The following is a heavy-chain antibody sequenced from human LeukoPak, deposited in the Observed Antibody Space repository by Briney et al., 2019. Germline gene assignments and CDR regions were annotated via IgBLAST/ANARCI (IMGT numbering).Heavy chain of an antibody. CDR3: ARPYYDSSGYYDWGNAFDI. CDR2: IWYDGSNK. Sequence: PGRSLRLSCAASGFTFSRYGMHWVRQAPGKGLEWVAVIWYDGSNKYYADSVKGRFTISRDNSKNTLYLQMNSLRAEHTAVYYCARPYYDSSGYYDWGNAFDIWGQGTMVTVSS. J-gene: IGHJ3*02. D-gene: IGHD3-22*01. V-gene: IGHV3-33*01. CDR1: GFTFSRYG.